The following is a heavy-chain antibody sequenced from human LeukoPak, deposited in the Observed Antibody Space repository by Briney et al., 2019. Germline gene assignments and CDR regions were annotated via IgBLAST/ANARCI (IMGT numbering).Heavy chain of an antibody. Sequence: SETLSLTCTVSGGSISSYYWSWIRQPAGKGLEWIGRIYTSGSTNYNPSLKSRVTMSVDTSKTQFSLKLSSVTAADTAVYYCARIAVRGPYYYYYYMDVWGKGTTVTVSS. D-gene: IGHD3-10*01. V-gene: IGHV4-4*07. CDR2: IYTSGST. CDR1: GGSISSYY. CDR3: ARIAVRGPYYYYYYMDV. J-gene: IGHJ6*03.